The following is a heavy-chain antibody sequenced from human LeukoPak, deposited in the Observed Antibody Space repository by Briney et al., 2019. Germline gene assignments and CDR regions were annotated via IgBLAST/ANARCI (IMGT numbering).Heavy chain of an antibody. D-gene: IGHD5-18*01. CDR3: ARWDTVITEGFFDY. CDR2: IIPIFGTA. Sequence: SVKVSCKASGGTFSSYAISWVRQAPGQGLEWMGGIIPIFGTANYAQKFQGRVTITADESTSTAHMELSSLRSEDTAVYYCARWDTVITEGFFDYWGQGTLVTVSS. V-gene: IGHV1-69*13. J-gene: IGHJ4*02. CDR1: GGTFSSYA.